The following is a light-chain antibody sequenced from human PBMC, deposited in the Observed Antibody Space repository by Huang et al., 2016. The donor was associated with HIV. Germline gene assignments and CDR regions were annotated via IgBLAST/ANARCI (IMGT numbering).Light chain of an antibody. CDR2: GAS. CDR1: QGVSSN. CDR3: QQYNNWPYT. J-gene: IGKJ2*01. Sequence: EIVMTQSPATLSVSPGERATLSCRASQGVSSNLAWYQQKPGQAPRLLIYGASTRATGIPARCSGSGSGTEFTLTISSLQSEDFAVYYCQQYNNWPYTFGQGTKLEIK. V-gene: IGKV3-15*01.